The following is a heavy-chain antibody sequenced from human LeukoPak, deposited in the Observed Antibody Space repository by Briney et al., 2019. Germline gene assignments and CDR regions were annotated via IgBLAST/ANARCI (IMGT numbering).Heavy chain of an antibody. CDR3: ATHPQGRWAKHDAFDI. CDR1: GGSISSSSYY. V-gene: IGHV4-39*01. D-gene: IGHD4-23*01. CDR2: IYYSGST. Sequence: SETLSLTCTVSGGSISSSSYYWGWIRQPPGKGLEWIVSIYYSGSTYYNPSLKSRVTISVDTSKNQFSLKLSSVTAADTAVYYCATHPQGRWAKHDAFDIWGQGTMVTVSS. J-gene: IGHJ3*02.